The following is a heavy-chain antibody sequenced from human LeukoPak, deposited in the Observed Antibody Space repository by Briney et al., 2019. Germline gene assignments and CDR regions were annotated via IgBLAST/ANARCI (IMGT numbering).Heavy chain of an antibody. CDR3: AKEEGDILTGYYVDY. V-gene: IGHV3-30*18. Sequence: PGGSLRLSCAASGFTFSSYGMHWVRQAPGKGLEWVAVISYDGSNKYYADSVKGRFTISRDNSKNTLYLQMNSLRAEDTAVYYCAKEEGDILTGYYVDYWGQGTLVTVSS. CDR2: ISYDGSNK. J-gene: IGHJ4*02. CDR1: GFTFSSYG. D-gene: IGHD3-9*01.